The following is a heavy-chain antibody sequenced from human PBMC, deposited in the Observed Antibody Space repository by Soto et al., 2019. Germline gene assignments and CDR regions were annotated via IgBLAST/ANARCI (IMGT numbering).Heavy chain of an antibody. CDR2: ISGNDAVT. J-gene: IGHJ4*02. CDR3: AKRYSYIDF. D-gene: IGHD5-18*01. CDR1: GFTYPSFA. V-gene: IGHV3-23*01. Sequence: GGSLRLSCAASGFTYPSFAMTWVRQAPGKGLEWVSSISGNDAVTWHADSVKGRFTISRDNSKNTLYLQMNSLRAEDTAVYYCAKRYSYIDFWGQGTLVTVSS.